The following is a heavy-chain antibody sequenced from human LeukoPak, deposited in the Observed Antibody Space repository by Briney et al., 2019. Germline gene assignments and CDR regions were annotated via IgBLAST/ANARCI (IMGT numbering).Heavy chain of an antibody. D-gene: IGHD5-12*01. CDR3: ARHRTDSGYDNVDY. V-gene: IGHV4-59*08. J-gene: IGHJ4*02. CDR2: IYYSGST. Sequence: PSETLSLTCTVSGGSISSYYWSWVRQPPGKGLEWIGYIYYSGSTNYNPSLKSRVTISVDTSKNQFSLKLSSVTAADMAVYYCARHRTDSGYDNVDYWGQGTLVTVSS. CDR1: GGSISSYY.